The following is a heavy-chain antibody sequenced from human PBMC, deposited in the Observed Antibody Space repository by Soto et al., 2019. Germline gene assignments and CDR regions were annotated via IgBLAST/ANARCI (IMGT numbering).Heavy chain of an antibody. Sequence: QVQLQESGPGLVKPSQTLSLTCTVSGGSISSGDSCWSWIRQSPEKGLEWIGHIYDGGTTCINPSPNSRVTISVDTSKTQFSLKLNSVSVADTAVYYCARGPSGDKVDYWGQGTLVTVSS. CDR3: ARGPSGDKVDY. V-gene: IGHV4-30-4*01. CDR2: IYDGGTT. D-gene: IGHD7-27*01. CDR1: GGSISSGDSC. J-gene: IGHJ4*02.